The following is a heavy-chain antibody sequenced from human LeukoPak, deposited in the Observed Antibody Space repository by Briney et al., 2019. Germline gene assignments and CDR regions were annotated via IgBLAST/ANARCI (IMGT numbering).Heavy chain of an antibody. D-gene: IGHD3-9*01. J-gene: IGHJ4*02. V-gene: IGHV3-23*01. CDR3: AKDITGYYRPFDY. Sequence: TGGPLRLSCAASGFTFSSCAMIDVRQAPGKGLEWVLTICGSRHRTYYRDSLKGRVTISRGNSTNTVHLQINSLRGVDMAVYYCAKDITGYYRPFDYWGQGTLVTVSS. CDR2: ICGSRHRT. CDR1: GFTFSSCA.